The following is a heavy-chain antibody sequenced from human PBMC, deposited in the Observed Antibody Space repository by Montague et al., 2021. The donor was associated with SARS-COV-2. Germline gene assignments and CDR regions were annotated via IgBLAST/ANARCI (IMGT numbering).Heavy chain of an antibody. Sequence: SGTLSLTCTVSGVSINEYFWTWIRQTPGKGLEWIGYIFFNRGPIHNASLKNRVTISLDTSKSQVSLRLTSVTAADTAVYFCVSGRDGSYSHFHFWGQGALVTVSS. D-gene: IGHD4-11*01. CDR3: VSGRDGSYSHFHF. CDR2: IFFNRGP. V-gene: IGHV4-59*01. CDR1: GVSINEYF. J-gene: IGHJ1*01.